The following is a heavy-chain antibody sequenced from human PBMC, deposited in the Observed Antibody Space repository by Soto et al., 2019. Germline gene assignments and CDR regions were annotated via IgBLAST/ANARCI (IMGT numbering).Heavy chain of an antibody. D-gene: IGHD5-12*01. CDR1: AYSFTSYW. CDR2: IFPGDSDT. CDR3: ARRDRGGYNDHDAFDI. V-gene: IGHV5-51*01. Sequence: GESLKISCKGSAYSFTSYWIGWVRQMPGKGLEWMGIIFPGDSDTRYSPSFQGQVTISADKSINTSYLQWNSLKASDTAMYYCARRDRGGYNDHDAFDIWGQGTMVTVSS. J-gene: IGHJ3*02.